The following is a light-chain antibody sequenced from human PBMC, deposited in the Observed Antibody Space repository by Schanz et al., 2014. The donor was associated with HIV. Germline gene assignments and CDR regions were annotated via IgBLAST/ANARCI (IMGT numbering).Light chain of an antibody. J-gene: IGKJ5*01. CDR1: QSVSSSY. Sequence: ETVLTQSPGSLSLSPGGRATLSCGASQSVSSSYLAWYQQKPGQAPRLLIYGASSRATGIPDRFSGTGSGTDFTLTISRLEPEDFAVYYCQQYNNWPSAFGQGTRLEIK. CDR2: GAS. CDR3: QQYNNWPSA. V-gene: IGKV3-20*01.